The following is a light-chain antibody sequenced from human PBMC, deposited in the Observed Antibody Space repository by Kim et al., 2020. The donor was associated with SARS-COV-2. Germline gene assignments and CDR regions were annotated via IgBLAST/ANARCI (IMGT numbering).Light chain of an antibody. CDR2: AAS. CDR1: QGIRSH. J-gene: IGKJ1*01. V-gene: IGKV1-9*01. CDR3: QQYNCYPHT. Sequence: AAVGDRVTITCRASQGIRSHLGWYQHDPGKAPKLLVYAASTLQSVVPSRVSGSRSGTEFTLTVSSLQPEDVATYFCQQYNCYPHTVGQGTKVDIK.